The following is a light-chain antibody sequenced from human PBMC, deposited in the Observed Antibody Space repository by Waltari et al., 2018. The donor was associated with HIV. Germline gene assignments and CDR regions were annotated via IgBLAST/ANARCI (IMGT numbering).Light chain of an antibody. J-gene: IGLJ2*01. Sequence: QSALTQPPSASGSPGQPVTIPCTGTSSDVVGYNYVSWYQQHPGKAPKLMIYEVSKRPSGVPDRFSGSKSGNTASLTVSGLQAEDEADYYCSSYAGNNKLFGGGTKLTVL. V-gene: IGLV2-8*01. CDR3: SSYAGNNKL. CDR2: EVS. CDR1: SSDVVGYNY.